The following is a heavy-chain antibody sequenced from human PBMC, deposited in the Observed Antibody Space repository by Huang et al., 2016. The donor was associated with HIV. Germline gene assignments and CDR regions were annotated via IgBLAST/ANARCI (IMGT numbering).Heavy chain of an antibody. CDR1: GGSINKYY. CDR2: IYYPGST. V-gene: IGHV4-59*01. J-gene: IGHJ4*02. CDR3: ARAFPSGALDY. Sequence: QVRLQESGPGLVRPSEPLSLTCNVSGGSINKYYWSWIRQSPGKVLEWIGYIYYPGSTNYNPSLKRRVTILQDSSKNQCSLKLSSVTAADTAVYYCARAFPSGALDYWGQGTLVTVSS.